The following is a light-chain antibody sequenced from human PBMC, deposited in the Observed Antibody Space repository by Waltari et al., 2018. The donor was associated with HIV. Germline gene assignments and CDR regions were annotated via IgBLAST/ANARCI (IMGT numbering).Light chain of an antibody. J-gene: IGKJ2*01. V-gene: IGKV1-5*03. CDR1: QNISNW. CDR3: QQYSVDFYT. CDR2: RAS. Sequence: DIRMTQSPSTLSASVGDRVTVTCRASQNISNWLAWYQQRPGKAPRRLIHRASNLEDGVSSRVSASGSGTQFTLTITCLQPEDFATYYCQQYSVDFYTFGQGTRL.